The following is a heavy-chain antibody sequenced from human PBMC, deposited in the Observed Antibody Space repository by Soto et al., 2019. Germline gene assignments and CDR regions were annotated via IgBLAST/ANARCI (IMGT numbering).Heavy chain of an antibody. CDR1: GGSISSYY. CDR2: IYYSGST. CDR3: ARAPHYYGSGSTYNWFDP. Sequence: SETLSLTCTVSGGSISSYYWSWIRQPPGKGLEWIGYIYYSGSTNYNPSLKSRVTISVDTSKNQFSLKLSSVTAADTAVYYCARAPHYYGSGSTYNWFDPWGQGTLVTVSS. J-gene: IGHJ5*02. V-gene: IGHV4-59*01. D-gene: IGHD3-10*01.